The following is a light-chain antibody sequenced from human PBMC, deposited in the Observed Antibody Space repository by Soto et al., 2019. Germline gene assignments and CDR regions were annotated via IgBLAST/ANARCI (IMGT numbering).Light chain of an antibody. V-gene: IGKV1-5*01. Sequence: DIQMTQSPSTLSSSVGDRVTITCLASQTISSWLAWYQQKPGKAPTLLIYDASTLERGVPSRFSGTGSGTEFTLTISSLQSEDFAVYYCQQYNNWPITFGQGTRLEIK. CDR3: QQYNNWPIT. CDR1: QTISSW. J-gene: IGKJ5*01. CDR2: DAS.